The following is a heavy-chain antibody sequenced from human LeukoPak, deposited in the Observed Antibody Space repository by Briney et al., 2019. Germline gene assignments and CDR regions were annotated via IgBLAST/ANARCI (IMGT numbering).Heavy chain of an antibody. D-gene: IGHD5-12*01. CDR2: INPSGGST. Sequence: GASVKVSCKASGYTFTSYYMHWVRQAPGQGLEWMGIINPSGGSTSYAQKFQGRVTMTSDTSTTTVAMDLSSLRSDDTAVYYCARESTFRLLRNVSDIWGQGTMVTVSS. CDR3: ARESTFRLLRNVSDI. J-gene: IGHJ3*02. V-gene: IGHV1-46*01. CDR1: GYTFTSYY.